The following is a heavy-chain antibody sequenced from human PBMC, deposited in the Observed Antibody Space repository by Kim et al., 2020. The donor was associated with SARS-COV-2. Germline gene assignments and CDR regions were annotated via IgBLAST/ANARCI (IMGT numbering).Heavy chain of an antibody. D-gene: IGHD3-10*01. CDR3: ARDFMVRGVRDYYGMDV. Sequence: QGRVTITADKSMSTAYMELSSLRSEDTAVYYCARDFMVRGVRDYYGMDVWGQGTTVTVSS. V-gene: IGHV1-69*04. J-gene: IGHJ6*02.